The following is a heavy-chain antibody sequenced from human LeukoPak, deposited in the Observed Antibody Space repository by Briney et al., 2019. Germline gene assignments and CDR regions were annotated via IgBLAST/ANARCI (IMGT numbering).Heavy chain of an antibody. CDR1: GGSFSGYY. V-gene: IGHV4-34*01. Sequence: SETLSLTCAVYGGSFSGYYWSWIRQPPGKGLEWLGEINHSGSTNYNPSLKSRVTISVDTSKNQFSLKLSSVTAADTAVYYCARGPPIVVVTAIHNWFDPWGQGTLVTVSS. CDR3: ARGPPIVVVTAIHNWFDP. CDR2: INHSGST. J-gene: IGHJ5*02. D-gene: IGHD2-21*02.